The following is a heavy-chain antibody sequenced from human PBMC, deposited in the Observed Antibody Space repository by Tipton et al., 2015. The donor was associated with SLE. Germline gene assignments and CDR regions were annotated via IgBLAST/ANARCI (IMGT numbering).Heavy chain of an antibody. CDR2: IYTSGST. J-gene: IGHJ4*02. D-gene: IGHD3-3*01. CDR3: ARGYYDFWSGTNYFDY. Sequence: TLSLTCTVSGGSISSGSYYWSWIRQPAGKGLEWIGHIYTSGSTNYNPSLKSRVTISVDTSKNQFSLKLSSVTAADTAVYYCARGYYDFWSGTNYFDYWGQGTLVTVSS. CDR1: GGSISSGSYY. V-gene: IGHV4-61*09.